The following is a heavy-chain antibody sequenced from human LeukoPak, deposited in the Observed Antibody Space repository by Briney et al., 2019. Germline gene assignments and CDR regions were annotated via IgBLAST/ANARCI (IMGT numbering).Heavy chain of an antibody. CDR2: MNPNSGNT. V-gene: IGHV1-8*03. Sequence: ASVKVSCKASGCTFTSYDINWVRQATGQGLEWMGWMNPNSGNTGYAQKFQGRVTITRNTSISTAYMELSSLRSEDTAVYYCARHGGYSYGVDYWGQGTLVTVSS. CDR3: ARHGGYSYGVDY. CDR1: GCTFTSYD. J-gene: IGHJ4*02. D-gene: IGHD5-18*01.